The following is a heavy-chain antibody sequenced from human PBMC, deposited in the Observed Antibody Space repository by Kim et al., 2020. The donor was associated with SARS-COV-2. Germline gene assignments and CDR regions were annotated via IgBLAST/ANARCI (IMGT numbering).Heavy chain of an antibody. V-gene: IGHV3-21*01. D-gene: IGHD4-17*01. CDR1: GFTFSSYS. Sequence: GGSLRLSCAASGFTFSSYSMNWVRQAPGKGLEWVSSISSSSSYIYYADSVKGRFTISRDNAKNSLYLQMNSLRAEDTAVYYCARDERPFFGDYVESWFDPWGQGTLVTVSS. CDR3: ARDERPFFGDYVESWFDP. CDR2: ISSSSSYI. J-gene: IGHJ5*02.